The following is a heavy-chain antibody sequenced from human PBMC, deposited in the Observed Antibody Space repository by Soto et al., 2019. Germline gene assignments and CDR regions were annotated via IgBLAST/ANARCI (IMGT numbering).Heavy chain of an antibody. CDR3: ARDGPYYYASRMDV. V-gene: IGHV3-53*04. Sequence: EVQLVESGGGLVQPGGSLRLSCVASGIPVSSNYMTWVRQAPGKGLEWVSVLHSGGDTYYANSVKGRFTISRHDSTNTLFLQMNSLTAEDTAVYYCARDGPYYYASRMDVWGQGTTVTGSS. CDR2: LHSGGDT. J-gene: IGHJ6*02. CDR1: GIPVSSNY. D-gene: IGHD3-10*01.